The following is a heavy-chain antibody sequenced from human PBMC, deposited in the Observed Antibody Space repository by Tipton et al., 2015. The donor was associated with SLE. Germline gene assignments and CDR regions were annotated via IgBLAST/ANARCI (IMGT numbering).Heavy chain of an antibody. CDR2: INHSGST. J-gene: IGHJ4*02. CDR1: GGSFSGYY. CDR3: AREGDDDY. D-gene: IGHD3-16*01. V-gene: IGHV4-34*01. Sequence: TLSLTCAVYGGSFSGYYWSWIRQPPGKGLEWIGEINHSGSTNYNPSLKSRVTISVDTSKNQFSLKLSSVTAADTAVYYCAREGDDDYWGQGTLVTVSS.